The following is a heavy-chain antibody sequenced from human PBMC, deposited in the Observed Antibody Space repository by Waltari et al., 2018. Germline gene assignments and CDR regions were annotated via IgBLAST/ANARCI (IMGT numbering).Heavy chain of an antibody. CDR2: IRYDGTNR. CDR1: GFTFTTYG. CDR3: AKDVGPYYDFWKGPVDY. V-gene: IGHV3-30*02. D-gene: IGHD3-3*01. J-gene: IGHJ4*02. Sequence: QVQLVESGGGVVQPGGSLRLSCEASGFTFTTYGMHWVRQAPGKVLEWVAFIRYDGTNRYYADSVKGRFTVSRDNSKKTVHIQMHSLRHEDTAVYYCAKDVGPYYDFWKGPVDYWGQGILVSVSS.